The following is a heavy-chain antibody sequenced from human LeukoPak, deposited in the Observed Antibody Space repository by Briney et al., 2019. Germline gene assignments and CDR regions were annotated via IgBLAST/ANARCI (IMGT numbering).Heavy chain of an antibody. D-gene: IGHD3-22*01. Sequence: GASVKVSCKASVYTFTSYGINWVRQAPGQGLEWMGWISAYNGNTNYAQNLQGRVTMTTDTSTSTAYMELRSLRSNDTAVYYCARSFMAYDSRLKNFYYMDVWGKGTTVTVSS. V-gene: IGHV1-18*01. J-gene: IGHJ6*03. CDR2: ISAYNGNT. CDR3: ARSFMAYDSRLKNFYYMDV. CDR1: VYTFTSYG.